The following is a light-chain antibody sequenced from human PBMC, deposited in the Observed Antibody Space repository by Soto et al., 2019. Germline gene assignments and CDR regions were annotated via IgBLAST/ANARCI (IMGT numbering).Light chain of an antibody. V-gene: IGKV1-5*01. CDR2: DAS. CDR1: QTISSR. CDR3: QHYNSYLIT. J-gene: IGKJ5*01. Sequence: PSALSGSVGDTVTITCLASQTISSRLAWYQQKPAKAAKFLIFDASSLESGVPSRFSGSGSGTEFTLTISSLQPDDFATYYCQHYNSYLITFGQGTRLEI.